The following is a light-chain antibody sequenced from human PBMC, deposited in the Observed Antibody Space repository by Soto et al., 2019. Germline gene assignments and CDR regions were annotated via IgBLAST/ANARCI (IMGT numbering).Light chain of an antibody. CDR1: SSNIGSNT. Sequence: QSVLTQPPSASGSPGQTITISCSGTSSNIGSNTENWYQQLPATAPTLLIYTNNHRRSAVPARFSGSKSGSSAALPTSGPQSEDEADYYCAAWDDSLNGHVFGTGTKVTVL. CDR2: TNN. V-gene: IGLV1-44*01. CDR3: AAWDDSLNGHV. J-gene: IGLJ1*01.